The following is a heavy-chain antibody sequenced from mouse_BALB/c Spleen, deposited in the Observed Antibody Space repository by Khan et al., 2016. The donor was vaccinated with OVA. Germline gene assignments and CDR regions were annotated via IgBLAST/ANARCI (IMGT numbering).Heavy chain of an antibody. V-gene: IGHV3-2*02. J-gene: IGHJ2*01. CDR1: GYSITSGYA. D-gene: IGHD1-1*01. CDR3: ARGNYYGYYFDY. Sequence: EVQLVETGPGLVKPSQSLSLTCTVTGYSITSGYAWNWIRQFPGNKLEWMGYISYSGGTSYNPSLKSRISLTRDTSKNQFFLQLNSVTTEDTATYDCARGNYYGYYFDYWGQGTPLTVSS. CDR2: ISYSGGT.